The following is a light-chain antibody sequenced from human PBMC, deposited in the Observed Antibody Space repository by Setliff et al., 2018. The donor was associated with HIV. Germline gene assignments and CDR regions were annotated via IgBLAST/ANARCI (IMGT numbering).Light chain of an antibody. CDR1: SSDIGGYNY. J-gene: IGLJ1*01. Sequence: QSVLTQPPSASGSPGQSVTISCTGTSSDIGGYNYVSWYQQHPGKGPKLMIYDVSNRPSGVSNRFSGSKSGNTASLTISGLQAADEADYYCSSYTSSTPLYVFGTGTKVTVL. CDR3: SSYTSSTPLYV. CDR2: DVS. V-gene: IGLV2-14*03.